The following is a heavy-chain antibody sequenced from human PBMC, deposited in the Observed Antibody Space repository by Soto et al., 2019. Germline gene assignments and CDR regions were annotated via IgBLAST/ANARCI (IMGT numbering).Heavy chain of an antibody. CDR1: GGTFSSYA. J-gene: IGHJ6*02. Sequence: ASVKVSCKASGGTFSSYAISWVRQAPGQGLEWMGGIIPIFGTANYAQKFQGRVTITADESTSTAYMELSSLRSEDTAVYYCARMGIAAAGYYYYYGMDVWGQGTTVTVSS. D-gene: IGHD6-13*01. V-gene: IGHV1-69*13. CDR2: IIPIFGTA. CDR3: ARMGIAAAGYYYYYGMDV.